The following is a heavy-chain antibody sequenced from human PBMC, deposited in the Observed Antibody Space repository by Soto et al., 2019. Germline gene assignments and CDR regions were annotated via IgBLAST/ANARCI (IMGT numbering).Heavy chain of an antibody. CDR3: ARAGLTTLELATVY. V-gene: IGHV1-2*02. CDR2: INANSGVT. D-gene: IGHD4-4*01. CDR1: RYTFTDYY. Sequence: ASVKVSCKASRYTFTDYYVPWVRQSPGQGLEWMGWINANSGVTKFPQKFQGRVIMTRDTSISTVYMELSRLTSDDTAVYYSARAGLTTLELATVYWGHGTQVTVSS. J-gene: IGHJ4*01.